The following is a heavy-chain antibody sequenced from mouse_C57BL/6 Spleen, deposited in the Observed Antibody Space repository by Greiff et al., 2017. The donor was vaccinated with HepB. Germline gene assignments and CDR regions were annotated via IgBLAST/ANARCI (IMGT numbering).Heavy chain of an antibody. Sequence: DVMLVESGGGLVKPGGSLKLSCAASGFTFSSYAMSWVRQTPEKRLEWVATISDGGSYTYYPDNVKGRFTISRDNAKNNLYLQMSHLKSEDTAMYYCARGGNLWYFDVWGTGTTVTVSS. CDR3: ARGGNLWYFDV. V-gene: IGHV5-4*03. CDR2: ISDGGSYT. D-gene: IGHD2-1*01. CDR1: GFTFSSYA. J-gene: IGHJ1*03.